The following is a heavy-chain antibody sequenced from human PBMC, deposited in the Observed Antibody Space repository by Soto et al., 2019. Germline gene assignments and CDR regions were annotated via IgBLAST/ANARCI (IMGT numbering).Heavy chain of an antibody. Sequence: QVQLVQSGAEVKKPGASVKVSCKASGYTFASYAISWMRQAPGQGLEWMGWISAYNGNTNYAQKLQGRVTMTKDTSASTAYMELRRLRSDDTAVYYCASDPPPPAYWGPGTLVTVSS. J-gene: IGHJ4*02. CDR3: ASDPPPPAY. CDR1: GYTFASYA. D-gene: IGHD2-2*01. V-gene: IGHV1-18*01. CDR2: ISAYNGNT.